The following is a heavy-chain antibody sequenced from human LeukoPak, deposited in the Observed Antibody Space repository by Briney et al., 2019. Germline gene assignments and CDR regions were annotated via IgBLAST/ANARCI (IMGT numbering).Heavy chain of an antibody. Sequence: GGSLRLSCAASGFTVSSNYMSWVRQAPGRGLEWVSVIYSGGSTYYADSVKGRFTISRDNSKNTLFLQMNSLRAEDTAVYYCARYRLSIAVAGYFDYRGQGTLVTVSS. D-gene: IGHD6-19*01. CDR2: IYSGGST. CDR1: GFTVSSNY. CDR3: ARYRLSIAVAGYFDY. J-gene: IGHJ4*02. V-gene: IGHV3-53*01.